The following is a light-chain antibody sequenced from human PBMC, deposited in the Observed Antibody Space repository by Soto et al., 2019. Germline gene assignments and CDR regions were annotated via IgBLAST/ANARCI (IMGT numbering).Light chain of an antibody. CDR2: DAS. Sequence: DIVLTQSPAPLSLSPGERATLSCRASQSVSSYLAWYQQKPGQAPRLLIYDASNRATGIPARLSGSGSGTDFTLTISILDPEDFAVYYCQQRSRAFGQGTKVDI. CDR1: QSVSSY. V-gene: IGKV3-11*01. CDR3: QQRSRA. J-gene: IGKJ1*01.